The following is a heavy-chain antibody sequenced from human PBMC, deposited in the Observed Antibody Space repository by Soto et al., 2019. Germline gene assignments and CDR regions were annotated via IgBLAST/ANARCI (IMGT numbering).Heavy chain of an antibody. CDR2: LNSDGTSA. V-gene: IGHV3-74*01. CDR3: ARGPSGWYGFDY. CDR1: GFTFSSNW. J-gene: IGHJ4*02. D-gene: IGHD6-19*01. Sequence: EVQLVESGGGLVQRGGSLRLSCAGSGFTFSSNWVHWVRQDPGKGLVWVSRLNSDGTSANYADSVKGRFTISRDNAKNTLFLQMNSLTAEDTALYYCARGPSGWYGFDYWGQGTLVTVSS.